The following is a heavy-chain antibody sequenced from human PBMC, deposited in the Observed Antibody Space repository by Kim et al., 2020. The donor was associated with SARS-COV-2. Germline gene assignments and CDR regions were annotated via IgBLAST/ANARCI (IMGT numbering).Heavy chain of an antibody. J-gene: IGHJ4*02. V-gene: IGHV3-30*02. Sequence: DSVKGRFTISRDNSKNTLYLQMNSLRAEDTAVYYCAKEKGRNYRLYYFDYWGQGTLVTVSS. D-gene: IGHD1-7*01. CDR3: AKEKGRNYRLYYFDY.